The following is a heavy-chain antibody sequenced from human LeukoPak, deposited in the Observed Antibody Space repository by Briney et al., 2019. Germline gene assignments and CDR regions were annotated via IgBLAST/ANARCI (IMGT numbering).Heavy chain of an antibody. J-gene: IGHJ3*02. CDR2: INPDGGTP. Sequence: ASVKVSCKASGYCITNYYLQWVRPAPGQGFGWMGIINPDGGTPTYAQKFQGRVTMTRETSTSTVYMELSSLRTEATAVYYCARGGFTTMVRGVIITLDAFDIWGQGTMVTVSS. CDR1: GYCITNYY. D-gene: IGHD3-10*01. CDR3: ARGGFTTMVRGVIITLDAFDI. V-gene: IGHV1-46*01.